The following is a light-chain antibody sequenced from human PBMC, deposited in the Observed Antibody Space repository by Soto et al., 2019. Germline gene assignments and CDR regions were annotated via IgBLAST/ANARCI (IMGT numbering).Light chain of an antibody. V-gene: IGKV3-15*01. Sequence: EIVMTQSPATLSVSPGESASLSCRASESVSSNLAWYQQKPGQSPRLLIFGASTRATGVPARFSGNGSETEFTLTISSLVSEDSAVYYCQQYYNWSPWTFGRGTKVEIK. CDR3: QQYYNWSPWT. J-gene: IGKJ1*01. CDR2: GAS. CDR1: ESVSSN.